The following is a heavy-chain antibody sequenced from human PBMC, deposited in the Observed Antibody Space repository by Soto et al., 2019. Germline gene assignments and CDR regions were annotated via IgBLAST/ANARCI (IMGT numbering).Heavy chain of an antibody. CDR2: TSYDGSNN. Sequence: QVQLVESGGGVVQPGTSLRLSCVGSGFTFRSYVIHWVRQAPGKGLEWVALTSYDGSNNFYGDSVKGRFTISRDNSRNTVALQMDSLRLEDTALYYCARWGTTGGLDVWGHGTLVSVSS. CDR1: GFTFRSYV. J-gene: IGHJ4*01. D-gene: IGHD3-16*01. CDR3: ARWGTTGGLDV. V-gene: IGHV3-33*05.